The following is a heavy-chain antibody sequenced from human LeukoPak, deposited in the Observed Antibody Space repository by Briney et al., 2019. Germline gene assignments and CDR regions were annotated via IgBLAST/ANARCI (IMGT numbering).Heavy chain of an antibody. J-gene: IGHJ4*02. CDR2: ISWNSGSI. Sequence: SGESLRLSCAASGFTFDDYAMHWVRQAPGKGLEWVSGISWNSGSIGYADSVKGRFTIPRDNAKNSLYLQMNSLRAEDMALYYCAKSGSSWYYFDYWGQGTLVTVSS. CDR3: AKSGSSWYYFDY. CDR1: GFTFDDYA. D-gene: IGHD6-13*01. V-gene: IGHV3-9*03.